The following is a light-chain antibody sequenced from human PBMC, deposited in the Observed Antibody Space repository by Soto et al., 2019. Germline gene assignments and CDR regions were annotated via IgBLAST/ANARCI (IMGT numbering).Light chain of an antibody. V-gene: IGKV1-5*03. CDR3: QQYNNYSPWT. CDR2: KAS. J-gene: IGKJ1*01. Sequence: DIQMTQSPSTLSASVVDRVTITFLASQSISSSLAWYQQKPGIAPKLLIYKASSLQSGVPSRFSGSGSGTEFTLTISSLQPDDFATYFCQQYNNYSPWTFGQGTKVDIK. CDR1: QSISSS.